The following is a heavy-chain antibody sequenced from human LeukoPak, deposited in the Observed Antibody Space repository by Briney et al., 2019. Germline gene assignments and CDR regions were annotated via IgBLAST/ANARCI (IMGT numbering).Heavy chain of an antibody. J-gene: IGHJ4*02. Sequence: GRSLRLSCAASGFTFDDYAMHWVRQAPGKGLEWVSGISWNSGSIGYEDSVKGRFTISRDNAKNSLYLQMDSLRAEDTALYYYAKDVRGLGYCTSTSCSGGGFDCWGQGTLVTVSS. CDR3: AKDVRGLGYCTSTSCSGGGFDC. V-gene: IGHV3-9*01. D-gene: IGHD2-2*01. CDR1: GFTFDDYA. CDR2: ISWNSGSI.